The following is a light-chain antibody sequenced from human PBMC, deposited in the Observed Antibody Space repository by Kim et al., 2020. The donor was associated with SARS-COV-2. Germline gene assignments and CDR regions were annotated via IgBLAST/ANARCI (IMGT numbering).Light chain of an antibody. CDR3: ATWDDSLNGLVV. V-gene: IGLV1-44*01. J-gene: IGLJ2*01. CDR2: SYN. Sequence: ELTQPPSASGTPGQRVTISCSGSSSNIGSNTVSWYQQLPGTAPKLLIYSYNKRPSGVPDRFSGSKSGTSASLAISGLQSEDEADYYCATWDDSLNGLVVFGGGTQLTVL. CDR1: SSNIGSNT.